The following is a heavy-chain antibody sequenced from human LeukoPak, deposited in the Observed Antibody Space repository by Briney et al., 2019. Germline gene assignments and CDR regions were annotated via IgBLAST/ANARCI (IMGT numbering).Heavy chain of an antibody. D-gene: IGHD1-26*01. CDR3: ARDGQTASGSYLVSYYYYGMDV. CDR2: IYYSEST. CDR1: GGSISSYY. Sequence: PSETLSLTCTVSGGSISSYYWSWIRQPPGKGLEWIGYIYYSESTNYNPSLKSRVTISVDTSKNQFSLKLSSVTAADTAVYYCARDGQTASGSYLVSYYYYGMDVWGQGTTVTVSS. J-gene: IGHJ6*02. V-gene: IGHV4-59*01.